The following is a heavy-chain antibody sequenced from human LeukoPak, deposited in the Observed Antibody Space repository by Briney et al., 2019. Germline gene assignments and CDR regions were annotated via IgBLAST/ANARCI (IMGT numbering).Heavy chain of an antibody. D-gene: IGHD2-21*01. CDR3: ARVFPAEGSAFDI. CDR1: GFTFSSYS. J-gene: IGHJ3*02. Sequence: PGGSLRLSCAASGFTFSSYSMNWVRQAPGKGLEWVSYISSSSSTIYYADSVKGRFTISRDNAKNSLYLQMNGLRAEDTAVYYCARVFPAEGSAFDIWGQGTMVTVSS. V-gene: IGHV3-48*01. CDR2: ISSSSSTI.